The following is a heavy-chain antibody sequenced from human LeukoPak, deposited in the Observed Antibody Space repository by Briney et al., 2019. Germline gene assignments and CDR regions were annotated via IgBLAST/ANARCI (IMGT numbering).Heavy chain of an antibody. J-gene: IGHJ4*02. CDR2: IYYSGST. Sequence: PSETLSLTCTVSGGSISSSSYYWGWIRQPPGKGLEWIGSIYYSGSTYYNPSLKSRVTISVDTSKNQFSLKLSSVTAADTAVYYCARQGPIFGVVIRGYFDYWGQGTLVTVSS. V-gene: IGHV4-39*01. CDR1: GGSISSSSYY. D-gene: IGHD3-3*01. CDR3: ARQGPIFGVVIRGYFDY.